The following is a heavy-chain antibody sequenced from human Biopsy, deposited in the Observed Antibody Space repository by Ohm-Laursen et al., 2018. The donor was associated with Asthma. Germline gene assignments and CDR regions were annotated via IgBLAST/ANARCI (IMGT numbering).Heavy chain of an antibody. CDR3: ARHPYNFGGFDY. V-gene: IGHV1-18*04. J-gene: IGHJ4*02. Sequence: ASVKVSCKASGYTFRSYGVSWVRQAPGQGLEWMGWISPFTGDTHFGQKFQGRVTMTTDTSTDTAYMELRSLRSDDTAVYYCARHPYNFGGFDYLGQGSLVLVSS. CDR2: ISPFTGDT. D-gene: IGHD5-24*01. CDR1: GYTFRSYG.